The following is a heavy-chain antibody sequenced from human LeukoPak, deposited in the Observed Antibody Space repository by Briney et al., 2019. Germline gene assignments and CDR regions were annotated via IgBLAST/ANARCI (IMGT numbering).Heavy chain of an antibody. CDR1: GFTFTNYA. V-gene: IGHV3-23*01. CDR2: IGASGADT. Sequence: GGSLRLSCAASGFTFTNYAMTWVRQAPGKGLEWVSVIGASGADTCYSDSVKGQFTVSRDNSQNTLFLHMSSLRAEDTAVYFCARRPRDTSGYYLGAFHDWGQGTTVTVSS. D-gene: IGHD3-22*01. J-gene: IGHJ3*01. CDR3: ARRPRDTSGYYLGAFHD.